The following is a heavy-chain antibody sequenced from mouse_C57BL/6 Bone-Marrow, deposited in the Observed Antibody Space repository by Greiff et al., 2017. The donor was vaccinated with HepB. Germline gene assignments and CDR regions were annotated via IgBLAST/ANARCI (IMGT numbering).Heavy chain of an antibody. V-gene: IGHV1-19*01. CDR3: ALTYYYGSRYYFDY. D-gene: IGHD1-1*01. CDR1: GYTFTDYY. J-gene: IGHJ2*01. CDR2: INPYNGGT. Sequence: VQLQQSGPVLVKPGASVKMSCKASGYTFTDYYMNWVKQSHGKSLEWIGVINPYNGGTSYNQKFKGKATLTVDKSSSTAYMELNSLTSEDSAVYYCALTYYYGSRYYFDYWGQGTTLTVSS.